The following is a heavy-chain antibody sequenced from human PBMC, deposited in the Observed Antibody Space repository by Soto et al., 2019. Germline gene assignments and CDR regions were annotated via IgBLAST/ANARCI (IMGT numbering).Heavy chain of an antibody. J-gene: IGHJ5*02. Sequence: QVQLVQSGAEVKKPGSSVKVSCKASGGTFSSYAISWVRQAPGQGLEWMGGIIPIFGTANYAQKFQGRVTITADESTSTAYMELSSLRSEDTAVYYCARVKGLEATMEGWFDPWGQGTPVTVSS. CDR2: IIPIFGTA. CDR3: ARVKGLEATMEGWFDP. CDR1: GGTFSSYA. D-gene: IGHD5-12*01. V-gene: IGHV1-69*01.